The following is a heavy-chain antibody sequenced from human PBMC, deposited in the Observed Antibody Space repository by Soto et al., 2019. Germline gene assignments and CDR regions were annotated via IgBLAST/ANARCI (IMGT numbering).Heavy chain of an antibody. D-gene: IGHD6-13*01. CDR3: ARQIGGGTWSLDH. CDR2: IFYLGST. Sequence: SETLSLTCTVSGASISSPDFWWGWIRQPPGKGLEFLGTIFYLGSTYYSPSLKSRLTMSVDTSNNNFSLELTSVTAADTAVYYCARQIGGGTWSLDHWGQGILVTVSS. CDR1: GASISSPDFW. V-gene: IGHV4-39*01. J-gene: IGHJ4*02.